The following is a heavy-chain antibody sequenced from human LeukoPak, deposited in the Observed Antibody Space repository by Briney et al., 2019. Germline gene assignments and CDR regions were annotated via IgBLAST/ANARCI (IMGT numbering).Heavy chain of an antibody. V-gene: IGHV1-69*13. Sequence: GASVKVSCKASGGTFSSYAISWVRQAPGQGLEWMGGIIPIFGTANYAQKFQGRVTITADESTSTAYMELSSLRSKDTAVYYCARDRWYYGSGSPLISTYYYYYMDVWGKGTTVTVSS. CDR1: GGTFSSYA. J-gene: IGHJ6*03. D-gene: IGHD3-10*01. CDR2: IIPIFGTA. CDR3: ARDRWYYGSGSPLISTYYYYYMDV.